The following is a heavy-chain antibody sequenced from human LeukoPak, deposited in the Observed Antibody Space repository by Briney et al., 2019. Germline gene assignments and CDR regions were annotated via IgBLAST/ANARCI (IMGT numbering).Heavy chain of an antibody. J-gene: IGHJ4*02. CDR3: ARARTPITIFGVVAYYFDY. CDR2: IYYSGST. D-gene: IGHD3-3*01. Sequence: SETLSLTCTVSGGSISSYYWSWIRQHPGKGLEWIGYIYYSGSTYYNPSLKSRVTISVDTSKNQFSLKLSSVTAADTAVYYCARARTPITIFGVVAYYFDYWGQGTLVTVSS. V-gene: IGHV4-59*06. CDR1: GGSISSYY.